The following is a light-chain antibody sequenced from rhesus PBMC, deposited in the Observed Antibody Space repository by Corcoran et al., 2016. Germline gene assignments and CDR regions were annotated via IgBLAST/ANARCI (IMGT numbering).Light chain of an antibody. V-gene: IGKV1-22*01. CDR2: EAS. CDR3: QHYFSTPFT. J-gene: IGKJ3*01. CDR1: QGITND. Sequence: DIQMTQSPSSLSASVGDRVTITCRASQGITNDVAWYQQNPGDTLKLLIYEASSLQRGIPSRLSGTRSGTDFTLTIRNLQSADFATYYCQHYFSTPFTFGPGTKLDIK.